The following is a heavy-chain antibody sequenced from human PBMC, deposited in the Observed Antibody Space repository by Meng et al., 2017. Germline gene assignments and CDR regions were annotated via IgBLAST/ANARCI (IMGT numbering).Heavy chain of an antibody. Sequence: SETLSLTCAVYGGSFSGYYWSWIRQPPGKGLEWIGETNHSGSTNYNPSLKSRVTISVDASKNQFSLKLSSVTAADTAVYYCARKSGPSRKISIAVAGPYYFDYWGQGTLVTVSS. CDR1: GGSFSGYY. V-gene: IGHV4-34*01. CDR2: TNHSGST. J-gene: IGHJ4*02. D-gene: IGHD6-19*01. CDR3: ARKSGPSRKISIAVAGPYYFDY.